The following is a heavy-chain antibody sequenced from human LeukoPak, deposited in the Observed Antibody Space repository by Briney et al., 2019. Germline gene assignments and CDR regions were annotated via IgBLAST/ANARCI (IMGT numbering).Heavy chain of an antibody. Sequence: PSQTLSLTCTVSGGSISSGDYYWSWIRQPPGKGLEWIGYIYYSGSTYYNPSLKSRVTISVDTSKNQFSLKLSSVTAADTAVYYCARMGIAAAAEFDYWGQGTLVTVSS. CDR1: GGSISSGDYY. V-gene: IGHV4-30-4*01. J-gene: IGHJ4*02. CDR3: ARMGIAAAAEFDY. CDR2: IYYSGST. D-gene: IGHD6-13*01.